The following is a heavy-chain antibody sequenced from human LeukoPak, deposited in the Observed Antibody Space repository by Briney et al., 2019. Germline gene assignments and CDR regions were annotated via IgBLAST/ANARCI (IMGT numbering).Heavy chain of an antibody. J-gene: IGHJ5*02. CDR1: GYTLTELS. D-gene: IGHD2-15*01. CDR2: FDPEDGET. CDR3: ATVVVVARGMNWFDP. Sequence: GGSGNVSCKVSGYTLTELSMHWVRQAPGKGREWMGGFDPEDGETIYAHKFQGRVTMTEDTSTDTAYMDLSSLRSQDTAVYYCATVVVVARGMNWFDPWGQGTLVTASS. V-gene: IGHV1-24*01.